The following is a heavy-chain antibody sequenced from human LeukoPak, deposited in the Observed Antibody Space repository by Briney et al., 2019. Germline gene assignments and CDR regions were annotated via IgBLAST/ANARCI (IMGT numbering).Heavy chain of an antibody. J-gene: IGHJ4*02. CDR3: AKDIGWFGELLGYFDY. V-gene: IGHV3-30*02. Sequence: GGSLRLSCAASGFTFSSYGMHWVRQAPGKGLEWVAFIRYDGSNKYYADSVKGRFTISRDNSKNTLYLQMNSLRAEDTAVYYCAKDIGWFGELLGYFDYRGQGTLVTVSS. CDR1: GFTFSSYG. CDR2: IRYDGSNK. D-gene: IGHD3-10*01.